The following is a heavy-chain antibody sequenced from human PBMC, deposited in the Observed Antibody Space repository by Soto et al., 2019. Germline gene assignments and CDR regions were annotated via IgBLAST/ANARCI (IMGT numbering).Heavy chain of an antibody. Sequence: SETLSLTCTVSGGSISSSSYYWGWIRQPPGKGLEWIGSIYYSGSTYYNPSLKSRVTISVDTSKNQFSLKLSPVTAADTAVYYCARQRILSGDCYFGYWGQGTLVTVSS. J-gene: IGHJ4*02. CDR2: IYYSGST. V-gene: IGHV4-39*01. CDR1: GGSISSSSYY. D-gene: IGHD2-21*02. CDR3: ARQRILSGDCYFGY.